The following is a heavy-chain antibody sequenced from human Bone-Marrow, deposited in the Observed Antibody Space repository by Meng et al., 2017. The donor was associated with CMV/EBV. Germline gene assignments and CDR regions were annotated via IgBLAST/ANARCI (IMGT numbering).Heavy chain of an antibody. V-gene: IGHV3-23*03. CDR1: GLTFSSYA. CDR3: AKGGAATFGYPDY. J-gene: IGHJ4*02. D-gene: IGHD1-26*01. Sequence: AASGLTFSSYAMSWVRQAPGKGLEWVSVIYSGGSSTYYADSVKGRFTISRDNSKNTLYLQMNSLRAEDTAVYYCAKGGAATFGYPDYWGQGTLVTVSS. CDR2: IYSGGSST.